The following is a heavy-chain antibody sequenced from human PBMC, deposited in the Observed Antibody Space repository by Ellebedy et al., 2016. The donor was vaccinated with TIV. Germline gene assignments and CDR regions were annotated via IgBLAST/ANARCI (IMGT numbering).Heavy chain of an antibody. CDR1: GFTFSTFA. J-gene: IGHJ3*01. Sequence: GGSLRLSCAASGFTFSTFAMHRVRQAPGKGLEWVAVISYARSNKYYADSVKGRFTISRDNSKNTLYLQMNSLRAEDTDIYYCARALTTMKAFDVWGQGTMVTVSS. D-gene: IGHD4-11*01. V-gene: IGHV3-30-3*01. CDR3: ARALTTMKAFDV. CDR2: ISYARSNK.